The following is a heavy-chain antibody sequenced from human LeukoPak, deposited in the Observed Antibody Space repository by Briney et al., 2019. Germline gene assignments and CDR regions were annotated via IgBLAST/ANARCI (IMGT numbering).Heavy chain of an antibody. CDR3: AAGMRLWFGELLDY. CDR1: GGSFSGYY. CDR2: INHSGST. D-gene: IGHD3-10*01. Sequence: SETLSLTCAVYGGSFSGYYWSWIRQPPGKGLEWIGEINHSGSTNYNPSLKSRVTISVDTSKNQFSLKLSSVTAADTAVYYCAAGMRLWFGELLDYWGQGTLVTSPQ. J-gene: IGHJ4*02. V-gene: IGHV4-34*01.